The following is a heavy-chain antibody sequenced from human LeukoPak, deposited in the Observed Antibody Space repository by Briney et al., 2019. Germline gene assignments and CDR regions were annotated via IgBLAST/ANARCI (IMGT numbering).Heavy chain of an antibody. CDR1: GFTFSSYG. Sequence: GGSLRLSCAASGFTFSSYGMHWVRQAPGKGLEWVAFIRYDGSNKYYADSVKGRFTISRDNSKNTLYLQMNSLRAEDTAVYYCASIDSSGYYFKVNFDYWGQGTLVTVSS. V-gene: IGHV3-30*02. J-gene: IGHJ4*02. CDR3: ASIDSSGYYFKVNFDY. CDR2: IRYDGSNK. D-gene: IGHD3-22*01.